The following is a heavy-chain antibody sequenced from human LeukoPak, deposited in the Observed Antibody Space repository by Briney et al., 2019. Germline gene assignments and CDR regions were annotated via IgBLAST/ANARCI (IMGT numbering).Heavy chain of an antibody. CDR1: EYIFTSYW. CDR2: IQPGNPEI. Sequence: GESLKISCQASEYIFTSYWIGWVRQMPGKGLEWVGNIQPGNPEIRYSPSFQGQVTLSADKSISTAYLQWSSLRASDTAMYFCARPYQPGDWGQGTLVSVSS. D-gene: IGHD2-2*01. J-gene: IGHJ4*02. CDR3: ARPYQPGD. V-gene: IGHV5-51*01.